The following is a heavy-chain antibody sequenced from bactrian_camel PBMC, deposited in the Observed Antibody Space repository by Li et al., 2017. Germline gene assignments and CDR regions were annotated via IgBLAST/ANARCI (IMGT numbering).Heavy chain of an antibody. CDR1: GYYSSFC. D-gene: IGHD1*01. CDR2: IDSVGST. CDR3: AAKKCWLEDYNY. Sequence: VQLVESGGGSVQAGGSLRLSCAASGYYSSFCMGWFRQTPGKEREGVATIDSVGSTSYADFVKGRFTISRDNAKNILYLQMNSLKPEDTAMYYCAAKKCWLEDYNYWGQGTQVTVS. V-gene: IGHV3S26*01. J-gene: IGHJ4*01.